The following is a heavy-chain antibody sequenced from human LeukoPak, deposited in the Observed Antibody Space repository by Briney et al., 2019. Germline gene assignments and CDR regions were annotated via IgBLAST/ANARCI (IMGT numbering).Heavy chain of an antibody. D-gene: IGHD3-3*01. J-gene: IGHJ6*03. CDR3: ARGWNYMDV. Sequence: SETLSLTCTVSGDSISSYYWSWIRQTPGKGLEWIGNISYSGSTYYNPSLKSRVIISVDTSKNQFSLKLSSVTAADTAVYYCARGWNYMDVWGKGTTVTVSS. CDR1: GDSISSYY. CDR2: ISYSGST. V-gene: IGHV4-59*12.